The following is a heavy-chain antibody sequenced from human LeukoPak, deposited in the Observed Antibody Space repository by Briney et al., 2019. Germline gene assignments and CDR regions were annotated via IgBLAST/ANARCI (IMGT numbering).Heavy chain of an antibody. Sequence: NSGGSLRLSCAASGFTFSDYYMSWIRQAPGKGLEWVSYISSSSSYTNYADSVKGRFTISRDNAKNSLYLQMNSLRAEDTAVYYCARDPIAAAGTGSWFDPWGQGTLVTVSS. CDR3: ARDPIAAAGTGSWFDP. V-gene: IGHV3-11*05. D-gene: IGHD6-13*01. J-gene: IGHJ5*02. CDR1: GFTFSDYY. CDR2: ISSSSSYT.